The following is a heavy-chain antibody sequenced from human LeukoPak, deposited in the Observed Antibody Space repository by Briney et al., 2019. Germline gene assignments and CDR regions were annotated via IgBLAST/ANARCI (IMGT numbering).Heavy chain of an antibody. CDR3: ARHLPYRRAWFDP. CDR2: IYYSGST. J-gene: IGHJ5*02. CDR1: GGSISSYC. Sequence: SETLSLTCTVSGGSISSYCWSWIRQPPGKGLEWIGYIYYSGSTNYNPSLKSRVTISVDTSKNQFSLKLSSVTAADTAVYYCARHLPYRRAWFDPWGQGTLVTVSS. D-gene: IGHD2-2*01. V-gene: IGHV4-59*08.